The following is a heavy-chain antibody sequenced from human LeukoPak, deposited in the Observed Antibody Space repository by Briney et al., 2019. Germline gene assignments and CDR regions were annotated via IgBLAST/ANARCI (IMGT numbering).Heavy chain of an antibody. CDR3: ARDRGYSYGYHSYAFDI. J-gene: IGHJ3*02. CDR2: IYYSGST. V-gene: IGHV4-31*03. D-gene: IGHD5-18*01. Sequence: PSETLSLTCTVSGGSISSGGYYWSWIRQHPGKGLEWIGYIYYSGSTYYNPSLKSRVTISVDTSKNQFSLKLSSVTAADTAVYYCARDRGYSYGYHSYAFDIWGQGTMVTVSS. CDR1: GGSISSGGYY.